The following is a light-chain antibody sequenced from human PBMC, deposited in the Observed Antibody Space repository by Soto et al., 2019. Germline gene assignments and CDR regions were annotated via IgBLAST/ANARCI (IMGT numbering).Light chain of an antibody. CDR1: QTISSW. CDR3: QQADSFPIT. V-gene: IGKV1-12*01. CDR2: DVS. J-gene: IGKJ5*01. Sequence: DIQMSKSPSTVSGSIGDRVTITCRASQTISSWLAWYQQKPGKAPKLLIYDVSSLESGVPSRFSGSGSGTDFTLTISSLQPEDFATYYCQQADSFPITFGQGTRLEIK.